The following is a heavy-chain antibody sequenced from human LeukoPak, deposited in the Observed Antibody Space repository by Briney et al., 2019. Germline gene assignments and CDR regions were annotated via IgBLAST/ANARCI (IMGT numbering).Heavy chain of an antibody. Sequence: ASVKVSCKXSGYTFTGYYMHWVRQAPGQGLEWMGWINPNSGGTNYAQKFQGRVTMTTDTSISTAYMELSGLRSDDTAVYYCTRRANCRGDCTLDYWGQGTLVTVSS. CDR1: GYTFTGYY. V-gene: IGHV1-2*02. D-gene: IGHD2-21*01. J-gene: IGHJ4*02. CDR2: INPNSGGT. CDR3: TRRANCRGDCTLDY.